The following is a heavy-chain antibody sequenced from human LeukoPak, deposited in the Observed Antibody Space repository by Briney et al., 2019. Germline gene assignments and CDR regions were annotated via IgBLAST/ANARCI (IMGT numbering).Heavy chain of an antibody. V-gene: IGHV4-39*01. D-gene: IGHD3-10*01. CDR1: GGSISSTSYY. Sequence: PSDTLSLTCSLSGGSISSTSYYWGWIRQSPRNGLHWIGNIYYTGSTYYNPSLKSRLTMSVDTSKNEFSLQLRFVPAADTAVYYCARHAGGTVRGEGYYYYALDVWGQGTTVTVSS. J-gene: IGHJ6*02. CDR2: IYYTGST. CDR3: ARHAGGTVRGEGYYYYALDV.